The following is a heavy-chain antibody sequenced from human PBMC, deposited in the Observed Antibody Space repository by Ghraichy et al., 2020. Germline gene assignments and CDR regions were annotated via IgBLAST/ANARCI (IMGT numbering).Heavy chain of an antibody. D-gene: IGHD3-9*01. J-gene: IGHJ5*02. V-gene: IGHV3-64D*06. CDR2: ISSNGRST. Sequence: GGSLRLSCSASGFTFSRHAIHWVRQAPGKGLEYVSAISSNGRSTYYADSVKGRFTISRDNSKNTLYLQMSSLRAEDTAVYYCVKDSQGHWLLGVFNWFDPWGQGTLVTVSS. CDR3: VKDSQGHWLLGVFNWFDP. CDR1: GFTFSRHA.